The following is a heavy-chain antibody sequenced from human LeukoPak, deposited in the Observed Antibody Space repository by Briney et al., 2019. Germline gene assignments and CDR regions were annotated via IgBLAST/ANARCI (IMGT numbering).Heavy chain of an antibody. CDR1: GFTFSSYA. Sequence: GGSLRLSCAASGFTFSSYAMHWVRQAPGKGLEWVAVISYDGSNKYYPDSVKGRFTISRDNSKNTLYQQLNSLRAEDTAVYYCAKGIQLWCAVDYWGQGTLVTVSS. V-gene: IGHV3-30*04. CDR3: AKGIQLWCAVDY. D-gene: IGHD5-18*01. CDR2: ISYDGSNK. J-gene: IGHJ4*02.